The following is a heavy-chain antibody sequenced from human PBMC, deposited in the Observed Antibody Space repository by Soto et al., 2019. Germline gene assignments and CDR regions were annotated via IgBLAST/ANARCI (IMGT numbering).Heavy chain of an antibody. J-gene: IGHJ3*02. CDR2: IVVGSGNT. CDR3: AAGYYDSSGYYYLSDAFDI. Sequence: SVKVSCKASGFTFTISAVQWVRQARGQRLEWIGWIVVGSGNTNYAQKFQERVTITRDMSTSTAYMELSSLRSEDTAVYYCAAGYYDSSGYYYLSDAFDIWGQGTMVTVSS. D-gene: IGHD3-22*01. V-gene: IGHV1-58*01. CDR1: GFTFTISA.